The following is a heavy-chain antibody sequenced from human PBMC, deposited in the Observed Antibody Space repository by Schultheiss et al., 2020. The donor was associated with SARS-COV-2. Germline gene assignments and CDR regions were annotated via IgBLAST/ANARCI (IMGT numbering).Heavy chain of an antibody. CDR3: AHSRHLYNWNYKGEFDY. J-gene: IGHJ4*02. D-gene: IGHD1-7*01. CDR2: IFSNDEK. V-gene: IGHV2-26*01. CDR1: GFSLSNARMG. Sequence: SGPTLVKPTETLTLTCTFSGFSLSNARMGVSWIRQPPGKALEWLAHIFSNDEKSYSTSLKSRLTITKDTSKNQVVLTMTNMDPVDTATYYCAHSRHLYNWNYKGEFDYWGQGTLVTVAS.